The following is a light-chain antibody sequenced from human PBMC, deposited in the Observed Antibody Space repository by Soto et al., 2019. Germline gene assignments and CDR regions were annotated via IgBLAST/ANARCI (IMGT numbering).Light chain of an antibody. CDR1: QSVSSN. CDR2: GAS. CDR3: QQHDNWPPWT. V-gene: IGKV3-15*01. J-gene: IGKJ1*01. Sequence: EIVMTQSPATLSVSPGERATLSCRASQSVSSNLAWYQQKPGQAPRLLIYGASTRANGIPPRFSGSGSGREFPLTISRLQAKAVAVYYCQQHDNWPPWTFGQGTKVEIK.